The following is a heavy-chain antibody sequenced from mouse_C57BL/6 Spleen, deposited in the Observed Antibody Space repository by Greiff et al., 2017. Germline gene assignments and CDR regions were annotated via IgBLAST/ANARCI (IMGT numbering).Heavy chain of an antibody. CDR2: IYPSDSET. Sequence: QVQLQQPGAELVRPGSSVKLSCKASGYTFTSYWMDWVKQRPGQGLEWIGNIYPSDSETHYNQKFKDKATLTVDKSSSTAYMQLSSLTSEDSAVYYCARDGSSPFDYWGQGTTRTVSS. CDR1: GYTFTSYW. D-gene: IGHD1-1*01. V-gene: IGHV1-61*01. CDR3: ARDGSSPFDY. J-gene: IGHJ2*01.